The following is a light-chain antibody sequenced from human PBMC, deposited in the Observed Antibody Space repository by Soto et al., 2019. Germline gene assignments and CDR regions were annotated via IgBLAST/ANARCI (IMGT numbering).Light chain of an antibody. CDR3: ASYDDSLGGFV. CDR2: RNY. J-gene: IGLJ2*01. CDR1: SSNFGINY. V-gene: IGLV1-47*01. Sequence: QAVVTQPPSASGTPGQRVTISCSGSSSNFGINYVFWYQHLPGMAPRLLIYRNYQRPSGVPDRFSASKSGTSASLAISGLQSEDEAHYYCASYDDSLGGFVFGGGTKLTVL.